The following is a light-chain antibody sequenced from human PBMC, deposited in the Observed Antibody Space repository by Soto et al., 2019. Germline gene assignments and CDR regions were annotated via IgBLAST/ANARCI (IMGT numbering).Light chain of an antibody. CDR1: SGSVSTNNH. V-gene: IGLV8-61*01. Sequence: QAVVTQEPSFSVSPGGTITLTCGLSSGSVSTNNHPSWYQQTPGQAPRTLIYNTNTRSSGVPDRFSGSILGNQAALTITGAQADDECDYYCLLYVGSGIHWVFGGGTKLTVL. CDR2: NTN. CDR3: LLYVGSGIHWV. J-gene: IGLJ3*02.